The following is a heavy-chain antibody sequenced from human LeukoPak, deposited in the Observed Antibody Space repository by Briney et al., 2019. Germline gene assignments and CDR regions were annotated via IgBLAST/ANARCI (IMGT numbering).Heavy chain of an antibody. J-gene: IGHJ4*02. V-gene: IGHV4-30-4*08. Sequence: SQTLSLTCTVSGGSISSGDYYWSWIRQPPGKGLEWIGYIYYSGSTYYNPSLKSRISISEDTSKNLFSLKLNSVTAADTAVYYCARLGTAPFDYWGQGTLVTVSS. CDR2: IYYSGST. CDR1: GGSISSGDYY. D-gene: IGHD2-21*02. CDR3: ARLGTAPFDY.